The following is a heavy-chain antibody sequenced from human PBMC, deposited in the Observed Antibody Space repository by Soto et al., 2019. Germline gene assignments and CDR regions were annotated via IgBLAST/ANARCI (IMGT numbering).Heavy chain of an antibody. J-gene: IGHJ3*02. V-gene: IGHV3-74*01. CDR2: INSDGSST. CDR3: ARVTRDDAFDI. CDR1: GFTFSSYW. Sequence: PGVSLRLSCAASGFTFSSYWMHWVRQAPGKGLVWVSRINSDGSSTSYADSVKGRFTISRDNAKNTLYLQMNSLRAEDTAVYYCARVTRDDAFDIWGQGTMVTVSS.